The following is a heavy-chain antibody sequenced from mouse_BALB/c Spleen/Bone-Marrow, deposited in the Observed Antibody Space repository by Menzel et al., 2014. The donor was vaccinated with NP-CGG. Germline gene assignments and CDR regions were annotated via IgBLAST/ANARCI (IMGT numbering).Heavy chain of an antibody. D-gene: IGHD2-14*01. V-gene: IGHV5-12-2*01. CDR3: VRHRYDGYYFDY. J-gene: IGHJ2*01. CDR2: ISNGGDNT. Sequence: EVKLVESGGGLVQPGGSLKLSCAASGFTFSSYIMSWVRQTPEKRLEWVAYISNGGDNTYYPDTVKGRFIISRDNAKNTLCLQMSSLKSEDTAMYYCVRHRYDGYYFDYWGQGTLPQSPQ. CDR1: GFTFSSYI.